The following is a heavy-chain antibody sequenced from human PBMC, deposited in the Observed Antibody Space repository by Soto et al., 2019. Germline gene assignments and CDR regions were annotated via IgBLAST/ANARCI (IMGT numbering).Heavy chain of an antibody. D-gene: IGHD6-13*01. V-gene: IGHV4-31*03. CDR1: GGSISSGGYY. Sequence: SETLSLTCTVSGGSISSGGYYWSWIRQHPGEGLEWIGYIYYSGSTYYNPSLKSRVTISVDTSKNQFSLKLSSVTAADTAVYYCARKPIAAAGDYFDYWGQGTLVTVSS. CDR3: ARKPIAAAGDYFDY. CDR2: IYYSGST. J-gene: IGHJ4*02.